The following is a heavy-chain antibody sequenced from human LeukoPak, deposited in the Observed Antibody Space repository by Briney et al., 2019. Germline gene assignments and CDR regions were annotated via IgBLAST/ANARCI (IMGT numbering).Heavy chain of an antibody. CDR2: IYYSGYT. Sequence: PSETLSLTCTVSGGSISSNYWSWIRQPPGKGLEWIGYIYYSGYTNYNPSLKSRVTISVDTSNNQFSLKLSSVTAADTAVYYCARHFDHVGSGICEYWGQGTLVTVSS. CDR1: GGSISSNY. CDR3: ARHFDHVGSGICEY. V-gene: IGHV4-59*08. J-gene: IGHJ4*02. D-gene: IGHD3-10*01.